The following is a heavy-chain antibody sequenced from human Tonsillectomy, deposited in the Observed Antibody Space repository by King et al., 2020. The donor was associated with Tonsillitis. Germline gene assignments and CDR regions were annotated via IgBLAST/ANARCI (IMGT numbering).Heavy chain of an antibody. J-gene: IGHJ4*02. CDR2: IYTGGST. Sequence: VQLVESGGGLVQPGGSLRLSCEASGFTVSGYYMSWIRQAPGKGLERVSVIYTGGSTKYADSVKGRFTISRDTSKNTVYLQMNSLRAEDTAVYYCVRAELMDFQGTYFDYWGQGTLVTVSS. CDR1: GFTVSGYY. D-gene: IGHD1-26*01. CDR3: VRAELMDFQGTYFDY. V-gene: IGHV3-66*01.